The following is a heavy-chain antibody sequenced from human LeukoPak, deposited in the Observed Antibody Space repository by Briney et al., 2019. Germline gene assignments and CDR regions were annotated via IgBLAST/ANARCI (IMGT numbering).Heavy chain of an antibody. V-gene: IGHV3-48*03. J-gene: IGHJ6*04. CDR1: GFTFRSFE. CDR3: ARVAAGYYGVDV. Sequence: GGSLRLSCAASGFTFRSFEINWVRQAPGKGLEWVSYVSSSGSTIYYADSLKGRFTVSRDNAKNSLYLQMSSLRAEDTAVYYCARVAAGYYGVDVWGKGTMVSVSS. CDR2: VSSSGSTI. D-gene: IGHD6-19*01.